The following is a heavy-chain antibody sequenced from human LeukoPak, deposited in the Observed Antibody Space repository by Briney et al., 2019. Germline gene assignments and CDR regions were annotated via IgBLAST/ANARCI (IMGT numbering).Heavy chain of an antibody. CDR1: GGSISRGGYS. Sequence: SETLSLTCAVSGGSISRGGYSWSWIRQPPGKGLEWIGYIYHSGRTHYNPSLESRVTMSVDRSENQFSLKLTSVTAADTAVYYCARGGNTVLDYWGQGAPVTVSS. V-gene: IGHV4-30-2*01. D-gene: IGHD4-23*01. CDR3: ARGGNTVLDY. J-gene: IGHJ4*02. CDR2: IYHSGRT.